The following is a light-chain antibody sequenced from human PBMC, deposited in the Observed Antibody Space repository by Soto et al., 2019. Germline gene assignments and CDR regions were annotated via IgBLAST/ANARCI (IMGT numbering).Light chain of an antibody. CDR1: QDISNY. J-gene: IGKJ2*01. CDR3: QHLNYYPYT. V-gene: IGKV1-9*01. CDR2: GAF. Sequence: DIQLTQSPSFLSAAVGDRVTIICRASQDISNYLAWYQQKPGKAPKLLIFGAFTLQSGVPSRFSGSESGTEFTLTISSLQPEDFAIYYCQHLNYYPYTFGQGTKLEIK.